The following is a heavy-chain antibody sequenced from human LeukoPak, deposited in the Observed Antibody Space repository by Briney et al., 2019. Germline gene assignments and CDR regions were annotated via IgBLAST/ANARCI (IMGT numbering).Heavy chain of an antibody. D-gene: IGHD3-22*01. CDR1: GFTFSGSA. V-gene: IGHV3-73*01. J-gene: IGHJ6*02. Sequence: GGSLRLSCAASGFTFSGSAMHWVRQASGKGLEWVGRIRSKANSYATAYAASVKGRFTTSRDDSKNTAYLQMNSLKTEDTAVYYCTSHTYYYDSSGYYPRYYYGMDVWGQGTTVTVSS. CDR3: TSHTYYYDSSGYYPRYYYGMDV. CDR2: IRSKANSYAT.